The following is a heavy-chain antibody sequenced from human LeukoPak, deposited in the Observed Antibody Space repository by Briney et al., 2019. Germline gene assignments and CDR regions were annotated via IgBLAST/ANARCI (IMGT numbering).Heavy chain of an antibody. CDR1: GFRLSSYS. J-gene: IGHJ6*03. Sequence: GGSLRLSCAASGFRLSSYSLSWVRQAPGKGLEWVSYGSLSGTIYYADSVKGRFTISRDNARDSLSLQMSSLRVADTAVYFCATAPHGAIDYIVVWGRGTTVTV. V-gene: IGHV3-48*01. D-gene: IGHD3-16*01. CDR3: ATAPHGAIDYIVV. CDR2: GSLSGTI.